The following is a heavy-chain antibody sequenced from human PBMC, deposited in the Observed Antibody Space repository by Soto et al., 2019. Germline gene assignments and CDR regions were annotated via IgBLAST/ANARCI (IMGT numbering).Heavy chain of an antibody. CDR2: INPSGGST. D-gene: IGHD5-18*01. Sequence: QVQLVQSGAEVKKPGASVKVSCKASGYTFTSYYMHWVRQAPGQGLEWMGIINPSGGSTSYAQKCKGRVTMPRDTSTSTVYMARSSVSSEDPAVYYCARVYPSDTRYGYVGNNWFDPWGQGTLVSVSS. V-gene: IGHV1-46*03. CDR1: GYTFTSYY. CDR3: ARVYPSDTRYGYVGNNWFDP. J-gene: IGHJ5*02.